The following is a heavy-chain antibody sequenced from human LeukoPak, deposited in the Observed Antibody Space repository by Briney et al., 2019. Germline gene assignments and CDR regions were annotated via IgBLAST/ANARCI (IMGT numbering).Heavy chain of an antibody. Sequence: GGSLRLSCAGSGFTVSSNYMSWVRQAPGKGLEWVSVIYTGGNTYYADSVKGRFTISRDNSKNTLYLQMNSLRAEDTAVYYCARGLIYSPNWFDPWGPGTLVTVSS. CDR2: IYTGGNT. V-gene: IGHV3-66*01. D-gene: IGHD4-11*01. CDR3: ARGLIYSPNWFDP. CDR1: GFTVSSNY. J-gene: IGHJ5*02.